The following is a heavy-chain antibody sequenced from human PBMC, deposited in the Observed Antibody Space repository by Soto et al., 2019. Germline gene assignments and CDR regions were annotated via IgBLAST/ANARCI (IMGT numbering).Heavy chain of an antibody. D-gene: IGHD6-19*01. CDR2: IIPHFGTP. V-gene: IGHV1-69*01. Sequence: QVQLVQSGAEVKKPGSSVKVSCKASGGIFSSYTISWVRQAPGQGLEWMGGIIPHFGTPNYAQKFQGRITISADPSTSTAYMELSRLRSGDTAVYFCAFGAVDFWGQGTLVTVSS. CDR1: GGIFSSYT. J-gene: IGHJ4*02. CDR3: AFGAVDF.